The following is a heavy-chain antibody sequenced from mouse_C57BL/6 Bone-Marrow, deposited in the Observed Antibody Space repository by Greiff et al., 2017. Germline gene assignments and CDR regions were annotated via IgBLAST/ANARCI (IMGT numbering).Heavy chain of an antibody. CDR1: GYSITSGYY. J-gene: IGHJ3*01. CDR2: ISYDGSN. Sequence: EVKLMESGPGLVKPSQSLSLTCSVTGYSITSGYYWNWIRQFPGNKLEWMGYISYDGSNNYNPSLKNRISITRDTSKNQFFLKLNSVTTEDTATYYCAREGITTVVATGAYWGQGTLVTVSA. D-gene: IGHD1-1*01. CDR3: AREGITTVVATGAY. V-gene: IGHV3-6*01.